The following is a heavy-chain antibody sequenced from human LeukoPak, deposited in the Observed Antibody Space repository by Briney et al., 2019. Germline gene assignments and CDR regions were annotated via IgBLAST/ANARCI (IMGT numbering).Heavy chain of an antibody. Sequence: SVKVSCKASGGTFSSYAISWVRQAPGQGLEWMGGIIPIFGTANYAQKFQGRVTITTDESTSTAYMELSSLRPEDTAVYYCARDAPLGYCSGGSCYSFDYWGQGTLVTVSS. V-gene: IGHV1-69*05. CDR2: IIPIFGTA. J-gene: IGHJ4*02. D-gene: IGHD2-15*01. CDR1: GGTFSSYA. CDR3: ARDAPLGYCSGGSCYSFDY.